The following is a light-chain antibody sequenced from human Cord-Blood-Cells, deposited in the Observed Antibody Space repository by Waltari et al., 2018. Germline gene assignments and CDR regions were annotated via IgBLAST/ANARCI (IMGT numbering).Light chain of an antibody. CDR1: SSDVGGYNY. CDR3: CSYAGSYTYVV. CDR2: DVS. V-gene: IGLV2-11*01. Sequence: QSALTQPRSVSGSPGQSVTIYCTGTSSDVGGYNYVSWYQHHPGKAPKLMIYDVSKRPSGVPDRFSGSKSGNTASLTISGLQAEDEADYYCCSYAGSYTYVVFGGGTKLTVL. J-gene: IGLJ2*01.